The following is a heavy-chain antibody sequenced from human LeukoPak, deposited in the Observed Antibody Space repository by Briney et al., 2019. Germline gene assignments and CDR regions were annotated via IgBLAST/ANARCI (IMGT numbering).Heavy chain of an antibody. V-gene: IGHV3-53*01. CDR2: IYSGGST. CDR1: GFTVSSNY. CDR3: ARASGYDFWSGYRAFDI. Sequence: GGSLRLSCAASGFTVSSNYMSWVRQAPGKGLEWVSVIYSGGSTYYADSVKGRFTISRDNSKNTLYLQMNSPRAEDTAVYYCARASGYDFWSGYRAFDIWGQGTMVTVSS. J-gene: IGHJ3*02. D-gene: IGHD3-3*01.